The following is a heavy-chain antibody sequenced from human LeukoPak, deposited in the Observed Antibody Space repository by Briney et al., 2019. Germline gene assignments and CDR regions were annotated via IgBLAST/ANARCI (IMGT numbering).Heavy chain of an antibody. CDR2: ISGDGGST. J-gene: IGHJ4*02. CDR3: AKDTEYSGSYGSDY. Sequence: GGSLRLSCAASGFTFDDYAMLGVRQAPGKGLEWVSLISGDGGSTYYADSVKGRFTISRDNSKNSLYLQMNSLRTEDTALYYCAKDTEYSGSYGSDYWGQGTLVTVSS. D-gene: IGHD1-26*01. CDR1: GFTFDDYA. V-gene: IGHV3-43*02.